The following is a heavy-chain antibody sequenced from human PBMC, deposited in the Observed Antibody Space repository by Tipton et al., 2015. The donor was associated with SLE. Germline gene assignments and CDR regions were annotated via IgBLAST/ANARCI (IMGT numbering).Heavy chain of an antibody. CDR3: AAADSGGGDFDY. CDR1: GGSISSYY. Sequence: TLSLTCTVSGGSISSYYWSWIRQPPGKGLEWIGYIYYSGSTNYNPSLKSRVTISVDTSKNQFSLKLSSVTAADTAVYYCAAADSGGGDFDYWGQGTLVTVSS. D-gene: IGHD2-21*01. CDR2: IYYSGST. J-gene: IGHJ4*02. V-gene: IGHV4-59*01.